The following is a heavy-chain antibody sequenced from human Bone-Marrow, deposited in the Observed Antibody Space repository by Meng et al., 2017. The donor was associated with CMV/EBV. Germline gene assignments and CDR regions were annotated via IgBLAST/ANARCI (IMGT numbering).Heavy chain of an antibody. CDR3: ASAGVWQWLSIGDY. J-gene: IGHJ4*02. D-gene: IGHD6-19*01. Sequence: GESLKISCAASGFTFSSYEMNWVRQAPGKGLEWVSYISSSGSTIYYADSVKGRFTISRDNAKNSLYLQMNSLRAEDTAVYYCASAGVWQWLSIGDYWGQGNLVNVSS. CDR1: GFTFSSYE. CDR2: ISSSGSTI. V-gene: IGHV3-48*03.